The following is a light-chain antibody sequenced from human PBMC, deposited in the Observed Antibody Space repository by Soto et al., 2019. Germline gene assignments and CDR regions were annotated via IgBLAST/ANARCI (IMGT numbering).Light chain of an antibody. J-gene: IGKJ5*01. Sequence: EIVLTQSPATLSLSPGERATLSCRASQSVSSYLAWYQQKPGQAPRLLIYDASNRATGIPPRFSGSGSGPHFTLPISCLEPEDFTVYYCQQRSNSITFGPGTRLEIK. V-gene: IGKV3-11*01. CDR2: DAS. CDR3: QQRSNSIT. CDR1: QSVSSY.